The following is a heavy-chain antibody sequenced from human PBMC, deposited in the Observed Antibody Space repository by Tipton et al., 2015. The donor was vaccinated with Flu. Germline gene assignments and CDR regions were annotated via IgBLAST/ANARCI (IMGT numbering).Heavy chain of an antibody. V-gene: IGHV4-34*01. CDR2: TNLDGDT. D-gene: IGHD3-22*01. CDR1: GGSFSRHY. Sequence: GLVKPSETLSLICAIHGGSFSRHYWSWVRQSPGRGLEWIGETNLDGDTNYNPSLESRVTISLDRSENHVSLKMTSVTAADTAVYYCARWAKSGSYLLDDVFDLWGQGTAVTVS. J-gene: IGHJ3*01. CDR3: ARWAKSGSYLLDDVFDL.